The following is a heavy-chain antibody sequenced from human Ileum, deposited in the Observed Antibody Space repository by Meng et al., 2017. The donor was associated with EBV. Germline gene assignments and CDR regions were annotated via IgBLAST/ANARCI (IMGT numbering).Heavy chain of an antibody. V-gene: IGHV4-34*01. CDR1: GGSFSGYY. CDR2: INHSGST. D-gene: IGHD6-13*01. J-gene: IGHJ4*02. CDR3: ARGFYTYGSSCFDY. Sequence: QVQQQQWGGGLLNPSETLSCTCAVYGGSFSGYYWTWIRQPPGKGLEWIGEINHSGSTNYNPSLKSRVTISVDKNQFSLKLSSVTAADTAVYYCARGFYTYGSSCFDYWGQGTLVTVSS.